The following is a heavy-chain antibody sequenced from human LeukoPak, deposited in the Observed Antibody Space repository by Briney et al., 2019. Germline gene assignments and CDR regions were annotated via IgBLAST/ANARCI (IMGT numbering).Heavy chain of an antibody. CDR1: GFIFSNHG. D-gene: IGHD5-12*01. V-gene: IGHV3-33*01. CDR3: GRLRAFYFDY. CDR2: IWYDGSDK. J-gene: IGHJ4*02. Sequence: GGSLRLSCTASGFIFSNHGMLWVRQAPGKGQEGVAVIWYDGSDKFYADSVKGRFTISRDNSKNTLYLQMNSLRAEDTAVYYCGRLRAFYFDYWGLGTLVTVSS.